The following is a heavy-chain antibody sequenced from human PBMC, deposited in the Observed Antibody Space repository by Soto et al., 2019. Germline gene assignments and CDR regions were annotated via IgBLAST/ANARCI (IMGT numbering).Heavy chain of an antibody. V-gene: IGHV3-33*01. D-gene: IGHD1-26*01. CDR1: GFTFSSYG. CDR3: ARVGSSNYGMDV. CDR2: IWYDGSER. Sequence: QMQQVESGGGVVQPGRSLRLSCGVSGFTFSSYGMHWVRQAPGKGLEWVAVIWYDGSERYYADSVAGRFTISRDNSKNTLYLQMNSLRAEDTAVYYCARVGSSNYGMDVWGQGTTVTVSS. J-gene: IGHJ6*02.